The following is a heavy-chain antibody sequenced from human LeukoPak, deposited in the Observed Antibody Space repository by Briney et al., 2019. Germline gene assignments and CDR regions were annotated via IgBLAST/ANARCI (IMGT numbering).Heavy chain of an antibody. CDR1: GFTFSSYA. CDR3: AKGSRVSSGWYVPIGGYFDY. D-gene: IGHD6-19*01. Sequence: GGSLRLSCAASGFTFSSYAMSWVRQAPGKGLGWVSAFSGSGGSTYSADSGKGRFTISRDNSKNTLYLQMNSLRAEDTAVYYCAKGSRVSSGWYVPIGGYFDYWGQGTLVTVSS. J-gene: IGHJ4*02. V-gene: IGHV3-23*01. CDR2: FSGSGGST.